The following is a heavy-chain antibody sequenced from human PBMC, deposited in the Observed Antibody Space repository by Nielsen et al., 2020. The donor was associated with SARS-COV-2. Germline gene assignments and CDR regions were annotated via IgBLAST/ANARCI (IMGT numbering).Heavy chain of an antibody. J-gene: IGHJ6*03. CDR2: ISTNNGNV. CDR3: AREGSGVVPGPLGLGMWYLYYYMDV. V-gene: IGHV1-18*01. D-gene: IGHD2-2*01. Sequence: ASVKVSCKASDNTFTSITWVRQAPGQGLEWMGRISTNNGNVKYAQNLQGRVTMTTDTSTSTVYMELKRLGSDDTAVYYCAREGSGVVPGPLGLGMWYLYYYMDVWGKGTTVTVSS. CDR1: DNTFTS.